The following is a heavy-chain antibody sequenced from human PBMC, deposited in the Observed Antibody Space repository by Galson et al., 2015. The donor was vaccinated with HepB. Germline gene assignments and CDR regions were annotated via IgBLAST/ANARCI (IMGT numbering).Heavy chain of an antibody. CDR2: ISTSSNTI. J-gene: IGHJ4*02. Sequence: SLRLSCAASGFTFTDYSMSWVRQAPGKGLEWVSHISTSSNTIYHADSVKGRFTISRNNAKDSVYLQMNSLRDEDTAVYYCTRAFWTGYSDYWGQGTLVSVSS. CDR3: TRAFWTGYSDY. V-gene: IGHV3-48*02. D-gene: IGHD3/OR15-3a*01. CDR1: GFTFTDYS.